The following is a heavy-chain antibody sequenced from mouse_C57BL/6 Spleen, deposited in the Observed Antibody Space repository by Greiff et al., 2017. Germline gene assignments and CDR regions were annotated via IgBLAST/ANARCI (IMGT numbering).Heavy chain of an antibody. V-gene: IGHV5-17*01. Sequence: EVKLVESGGGLVKPGGSLKLSCAASGFTFSDYGMHWVRQAPEKGLEWVAYISSGSSTIYSADTVKGRFTISRDNAKNTLFLQMTSLRSEDTAMYYCASGSTTVVAYYAMDYWGQGTSVTVSS. D-gene: IGHD1-1*01. J-gene: IGHJ4*01. CDR2: ISSGSSTI. CDR1: GFTFSDYG. CDR3: ASGSTTVVAYYAMDY.